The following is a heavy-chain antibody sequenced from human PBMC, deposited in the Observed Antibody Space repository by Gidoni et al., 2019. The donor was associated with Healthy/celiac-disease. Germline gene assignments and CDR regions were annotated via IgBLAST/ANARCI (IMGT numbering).Heavy chain of an antibody. CDR3: ARRVYYDSSGYQYFQH. D-gene: IGHD3-22*01. Sequence: QLQLQESGPGLVKPSETLSLTCTVSGGPISRRSYYWGWIRQPPGKGLEWIGSIYYSGSTYYNPSLKSRVTISVDTSKNQFSLKLSSVTAADTAVYYCARRVYYDSSGYQYFQHWGQGTLVTVSS. J-gene: IGHJ1*01. V-gene: IGHV4-39*01. CDR1: GGPISRRSYY. CDR2: IYYSGST.